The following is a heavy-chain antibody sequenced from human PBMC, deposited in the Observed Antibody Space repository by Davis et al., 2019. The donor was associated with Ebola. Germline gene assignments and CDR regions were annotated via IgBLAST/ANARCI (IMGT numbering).Heavy chain of an antibody. Sequence: PGGSLRLSCAASGIPFSNAWLTWVRQAPGKGLEWVGRIRTKTEGGTTDYAAPVKGRFTISRDDSKTTLYLQMNSLKTEDTAVYYCTTSGIWGHDYWGQGTLVTVSS. V-gene: IGHV3-15*01. CDR2: IRTKTEGGTT. CDR1: GIPFSNAW. J-gene: IGHJ4*02. D-gene: IGHD3-16*01. CDR3: TTSGIWGHDY.